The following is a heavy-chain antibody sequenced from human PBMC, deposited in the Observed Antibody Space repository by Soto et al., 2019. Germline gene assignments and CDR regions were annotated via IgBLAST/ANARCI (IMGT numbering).Heavy chain of an antibody. J-gene: IGHJ6*03. Sequence: VSVKVSCKASGYTFTSYDINWVRQATGQGLEWMGWMNPNSGNTGYAQKFQGRVTMTRNTSISKAYMELSSLRSDDTAVYYCARGKNGYDSKNYYYYYMDVWGKGTTVTVSS. CDR1: GYTFTSYD. CDR2: MNPNSGNT. D-gene: IGHD5-12*01. V-gene: IGHV1-8*01. CDR3: ARGKNGYDSKNYYYYYMDV.